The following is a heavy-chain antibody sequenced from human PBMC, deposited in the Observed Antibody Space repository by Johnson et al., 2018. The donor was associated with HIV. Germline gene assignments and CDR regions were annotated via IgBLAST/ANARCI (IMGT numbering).Heavy chain of an antibody. CDR2: ISGSGGST. J-gene: IGHJ3*02. CDR3: AKLAIDYSGAWYGLTFDI. V-gene: IGHV3-23*04. D-gene: IGHD6-19*01. CDR1: GFTFSNAW. Sequence: VQLVESGGGLVKPGGSLRLSCAASGFTFSNAWMSWVRQAPGKGLEWVSAISGSGGSTYYADSVKGRFTISRDNSKNTMFLQMNSLRDEDSAVYYCAKLAIDYSGAWYGLTFDIWGQGTMVTVSS.